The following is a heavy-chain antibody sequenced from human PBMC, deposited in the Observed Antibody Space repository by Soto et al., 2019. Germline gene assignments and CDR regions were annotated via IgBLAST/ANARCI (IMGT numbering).Heavy chain of an antibody. J-gene: IGHJ4*02. Sequence: EVQLVESGGGLVQPGRSLRLSCAASGFTFDDYAMHWVRQAPGKGLEWVSGISWNSGSIGYADSVKGRFTISRDNAKNSLYLQMNSLRAEDTALYYCAKAPDGGLPDDWGQGTLVTVSS. CDR3: AKAPDGGLPDD. CDR2: ISWNSGSI. D-gene: IGHD2-15*01. V-gene: IGHV3-9*01. CDR1: GFTFDDYA.